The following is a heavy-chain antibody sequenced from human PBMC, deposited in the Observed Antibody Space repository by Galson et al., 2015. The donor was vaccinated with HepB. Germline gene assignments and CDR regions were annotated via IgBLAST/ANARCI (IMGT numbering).Heavy chain of an antibody. CDR1: GFTVSSNY. CDR2: IYSGGST. J-gene: IGHJ4*02. Sequence: SLRLSCAASGFTVSSNYMSWVRQAPGKGLEWVSVIYSGGSTYYADSVKGRFTISRDNSKNTLYLQVNSLRAEDTAVYYCARSPGRSPLGYWGQGTLVTVSS. V-gene: IGHV3-53*01. CDR3: ARSPGRSPLGY. D-gene: IGHD1-14*01.